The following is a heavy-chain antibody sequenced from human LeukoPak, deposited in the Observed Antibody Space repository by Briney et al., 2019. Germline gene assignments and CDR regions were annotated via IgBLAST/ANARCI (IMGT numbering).Heavy chain of an antibody. CDR2: INPNSGGT. CDR1: GYTFTGYY. Sequence: ASVKVSCKASGYTFTGYYMHWVRQAPGQGLEWMGWINPNSGGTNCAQKFQGRVTMTRDTSISTAYMELSRLRSDDTAVYYCARVASLDAFDIWGQGTMVTVSS. J-gene: IGHJ3*02. V-gene: IGHV1-2*02. CDR3: ARVASLDAFDI.